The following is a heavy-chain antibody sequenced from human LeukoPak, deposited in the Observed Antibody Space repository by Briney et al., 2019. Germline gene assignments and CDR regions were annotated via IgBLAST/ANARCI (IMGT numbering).Heavy chain of an antibody. J-gene: IGHJ4*02. CDR2: ISSSSLTV. D-gene: IGHD3-10*01. V-gene: IGHV3-48*01. Sequence: GGSLRLSCIGSGFSFGDFDMTWVRQTPGKGLEWLSYISSSSLTVYYADSVKGRFTISRDNGKNSVYLQMNSLRAEDTALYYCARDPTVRGGIFDYWGQGVLVTVSS. CDR3: ARDPTVRGGIFDY. CDR1: GFSFGDFD.